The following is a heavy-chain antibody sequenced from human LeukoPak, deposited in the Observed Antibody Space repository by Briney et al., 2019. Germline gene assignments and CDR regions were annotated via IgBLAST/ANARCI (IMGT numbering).Heavy chain of an antibody. CDR2: IIPILGIA. V-gene: IGHV1-69*04. CDR1: GGTFSSYA. Sequence: GASVKVSCKASGGTFSSYAISWVRQAPGQGLEWMGRIIPILGIANYAQKFQGRVTITADKSTSTAYMELSSLRSEDTAVYYCASDAQWLGAYWYFDLWGRGTLVTVSS. CDR3: ASDAQWLGAYWYFDL. J-gene: IGHJ2*01. D-gene: IGHD6-19*01.